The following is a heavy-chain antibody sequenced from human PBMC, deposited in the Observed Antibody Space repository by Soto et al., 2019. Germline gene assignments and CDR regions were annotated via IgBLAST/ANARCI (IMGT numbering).Heavy chain of an antibody. CDR3: ARPRSSGYAGEFDY. J-gene: IGHJ4*02. CDR1: GGPISPYY. CDR2: IYYSGST. Sequence: QVQLQESGPGLVKPSETLSLTCTVSGGPISPYYWTWIRQPPGKGLEWIGLIYYSGSTNYNPSLRSRVTISVDTSQNQFSLMLSSVTAADTAVYYCARPRSSGYAGEFDYWGQGTLVTVSS. D-gene: IGHD3-22*01. V-gene: IGHV4-59*01.